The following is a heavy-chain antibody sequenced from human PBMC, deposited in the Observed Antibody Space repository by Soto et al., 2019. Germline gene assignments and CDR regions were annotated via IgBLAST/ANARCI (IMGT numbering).Heavy chain of an antibody. Sequence: GGSLRLSCAASGFTFRSYSMNWVRQAPGKGLEWISYISSSSSTISYGDSVKGRFAISRDNARNSLSLQMNSLRDEDTAVYYCARLVIVTGGEAFDIWGQGTMLTVSS. CDR3: ARLVIVTGGEAFDI. D-gene: IGHD3-22*01. CDR2: ISSSSSTI. J-gene: IGHJ3*02. V-gene: IGHV3-48*02. CDR1: GFTFRSYS.